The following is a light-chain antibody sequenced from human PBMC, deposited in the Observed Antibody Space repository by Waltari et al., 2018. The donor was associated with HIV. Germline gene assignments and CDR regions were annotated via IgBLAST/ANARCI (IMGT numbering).Light chain of an antibody. CDR3: AAWDDSLNGVV. Sequence: QSVLTQPPSASGTPGPRVTISCSGSSSHIGSNTVNWYQQLPGTAPKLLIYSNNQLPAGVPDRFSGSKSGISASLAISGLQSEDEADYYCAAWDDSLNGVVVGGGTKLTVL. CDR1: SSHIGSNT. V-gene: IGLV1-44*01. CDR2: SNN. J-gene: IGLJ2*01.